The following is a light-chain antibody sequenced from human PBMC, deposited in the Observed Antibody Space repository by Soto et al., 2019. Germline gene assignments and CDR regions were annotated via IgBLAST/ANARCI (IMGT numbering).Light chain of an antibody. CDR1: QSVSSSY. V-gene: IGKV3-20*01. CDR2: GAS. CDR3: QQYGTELT. Sequence: EIVLTQSPGTLSLSPGERATLSCRASQSVSSSYLAWYQQKPGQAPRLLIYGASSRATGIPDRFSGSGSGPDFTLTISRLEPEDFAVYYCQQYGTELTFGGGTKVEIK. J-gene: IGKJ4*01.